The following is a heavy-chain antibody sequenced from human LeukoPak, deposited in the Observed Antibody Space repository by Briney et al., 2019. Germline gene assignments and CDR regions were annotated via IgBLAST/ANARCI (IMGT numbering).Heavy chain of an antibody. J-gene: IGHJ5*02. Sequence: PSETLSLTCTVSGGSISSSSYYWSWIRQPPGKGLEWIGEINHSGSTNYNPSLKSRVTISVDTSKNQFSLKLSSVTAADTAVYYCARHVRSGYDHNWFDPWGQGTLVTVSS. V-gene: IGHV4-39*01. CDR1: GGSISSSSYY. D-gene: IGHD5-12*01. CDR3: ARHVRSGYDHNWFDP. CDR2: INHSGST.